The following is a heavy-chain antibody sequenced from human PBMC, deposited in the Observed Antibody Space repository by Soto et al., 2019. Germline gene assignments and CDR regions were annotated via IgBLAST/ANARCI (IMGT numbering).Heavy chain of an antibody. V-gene: IGHV1-3*01. J-gene: IGHJ5*02. D-gene: IGHD3-3*01. CDR3: ARESRFLEWLSLNWFDP. CDR1: GYTFTSYA. Sequence: GASVKVSCKASGYTFTSYAMHWVRQAPGQRLEWMGWINAGSGNTKYSQNFQGRFTISRDNAKNSLYLQMNSLRDEDTAVYYCARESRFLEWLSLNWFDPWGQGTLVTVSS. CDR2: INAGSGNT.